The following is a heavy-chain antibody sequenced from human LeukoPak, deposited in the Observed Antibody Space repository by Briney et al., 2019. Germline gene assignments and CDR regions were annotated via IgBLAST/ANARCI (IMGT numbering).Heavy chain of an antibody. D-gene: IGHD6-13*01. J-gene: IGHJ5*02. CDR3: ASGGRPGIAAALNWFDP. CDR1: GGSISSYY. CDR2: IYTSGST. V-gene: IGHV4-4*07. Sequence: LETLSLTCTVSGGSISSYYWSWIRQPAGKGLEWIGRIYTSGSTNYNPSLKSRVTMSVDTSKNQFSLKLSSVTAADTAVYYCASGGRPGIAAALNWFDPWGQGTLVTVSS.